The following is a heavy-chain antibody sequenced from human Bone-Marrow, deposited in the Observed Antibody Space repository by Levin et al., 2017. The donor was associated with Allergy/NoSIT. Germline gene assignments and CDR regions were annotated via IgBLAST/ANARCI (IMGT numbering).Heavy chain of an antibody. Sequence: SETLSLTCAVYGGSFSGYYWSWIRQPPGKGLEWIGEINHSGSTNYNPSLKSRVTISVDTSKNQFSLKLSSVTAADTAVYYCARVFRRILTGFYYFDYWGQGTLVTVSS. V-gene: IGHV4-34*01. J-gene: IGHJ4*02. CDR1: GGSFSGYY. CDR2: INHSGST. D-gene: IGHD3-9*01. CDR3: ARVFRRILTGFYYFDY.